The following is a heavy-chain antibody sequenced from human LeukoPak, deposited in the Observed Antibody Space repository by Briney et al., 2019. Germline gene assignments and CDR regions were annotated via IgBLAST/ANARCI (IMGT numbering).Heavy chain of an antibody. CDR2: IYSGGST. J-gene: IGHJ6*03. CDR3: ARTLAADCTNGVCPNRYYYYYYYMDV. D-gene: IGHD2-8*01. V-gene: IGHV3-53*01. Sequence: GGSLRLSCAASGFTVSSNYMSWVRQAPGKGLEWVSVIYSGGSTYYADSVKGRFTIPRDNSENTLFLQMNSLRAEDTAVYYCARTLAADCTNGVCPNRYYYYYYYMDVWGKGTKVTVSS. CDR1: GFTVSSNY.